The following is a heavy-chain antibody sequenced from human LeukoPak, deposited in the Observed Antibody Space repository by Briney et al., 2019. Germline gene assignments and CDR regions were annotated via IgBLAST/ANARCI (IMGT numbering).Heavy chain of an antibody. J-gene: IGHJ4*02. V-gene: IGHV4-39*07. CDR1: GGSISSSSYY. CDR2: INHSGST. CDR3: AISPGIAAAGFDY. D-gene: IGHD6-13*01. Sequence: SETLSLTCPVSGGSISSSSYYWGWIRQPPGKGLEWIGEINHSGSTNYNPSLKSRVTISVDTSKNQFSLKLSSVTAADTAVYYCAISPGIAAAGFDYWGQGTLVTVSS.